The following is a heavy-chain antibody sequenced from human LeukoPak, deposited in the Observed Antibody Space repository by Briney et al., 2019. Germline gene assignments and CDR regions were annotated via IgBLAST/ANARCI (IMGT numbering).Heavy chain of an antibody. CDR2: INPTSAGT. V-gene: IGHV1-2*02. Sequence: ASLKVSSTASGYTLTVYYMHCGPQAPGQRLEWMGWINPTSAGTNYAQKFQGRVTMTRDTSISTASMELSRLRSDDTAVYYCAPGSDSGYYRVGTYFDYWGQGTLVTVSS. J-gene: IGHJ4*02. CDR1: GYTLTVYY. CDR3: APGSDSGYYRVGTYFDY. D-gene: IGHD5-12*01.